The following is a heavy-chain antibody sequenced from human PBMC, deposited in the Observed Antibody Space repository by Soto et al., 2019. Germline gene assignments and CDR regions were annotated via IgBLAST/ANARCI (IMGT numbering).Heavy chain of an antibody. D-gene: IGHD2-15*01. Sequence: ASVKVCGKASGYTFTGYYMHWVRQAPGQGLEWMGWINPNSGGTNYAQKFQGWVTMTRDTSISTAYMELSRLRSDDTAVYYCARATQDNYYGMDVWGQGSTVTVSS. CDR2: INPNSGGT. CDR1: GYTFTGYY. V-gene: IGHV1-2*04. CDR3: ARATQDNYYGMDV. J-gene: IGHJ6*02.